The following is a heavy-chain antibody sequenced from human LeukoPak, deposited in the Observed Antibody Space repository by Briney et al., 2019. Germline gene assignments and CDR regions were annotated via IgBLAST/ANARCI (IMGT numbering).Heavy chain of an antibody. CDR2: INPSGGST. CDR1: GYTFTSYY. J-gene: IGHJ5*02. D-gene: IGHD4-11*01. Sequence: GASVKVSCKASGYTFTSYYMHWVRQAPGQGLEWMGIINPSGGSTSYAQKFQGRVTMTRDTSTSTVYMELSRLRSDDTAVYYCARDNYRNWFDPWGQGTLVTVSS. CDR3: ARDNYRNWFDP. V-gene: IGHV1-46*01.